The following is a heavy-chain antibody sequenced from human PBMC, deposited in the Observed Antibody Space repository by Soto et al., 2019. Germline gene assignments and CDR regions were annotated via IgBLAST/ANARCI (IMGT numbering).Heavy chain of an antibody. V-gene: IGHV1-18*04. CDR1: GYTFTKYG. Sequence: QVQLVPSGAEVRKPGASVKVSCKASGYTFTKYGITCVRQAPGQGLEWQGWISGDNGNTNFAQRLKDRVTMTTDTLMTTAYMELRSLRRNATAIYYCARVASLMPIFTGLEAWGQGTTVTGSS. CDR3: ARVASLMPIFTGLEA. D-gene: IGHD3-3*01. CDR2: ISGDNGNT. J-gene: IGHJ6*02.